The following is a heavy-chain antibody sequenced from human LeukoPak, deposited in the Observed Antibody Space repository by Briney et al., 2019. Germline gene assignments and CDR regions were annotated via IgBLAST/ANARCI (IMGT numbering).Heavy chain of an antibody. J-gene: IGHJ4*02. D-gene: IGHD6-13*01. CDR1: GFTFSDYY. CDR2: ISSSGSTI. CDR3: ARGDSSSQESYFDY. V-gene: IGHV3-11*04. Sequence: GGSLRLSCAVSGFTFSDYYMSWIRQAPGKGLEWVSYISSSGSTIYYADSVKGRFTISRDNAKNSLYLQMNSLRAEDTAVYYCARGDSSSQESYFDYWGQGTLVTVSS.